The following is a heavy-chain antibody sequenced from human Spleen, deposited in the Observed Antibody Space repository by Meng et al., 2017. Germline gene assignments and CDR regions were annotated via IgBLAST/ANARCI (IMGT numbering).Heavy chain of an antibody. D-gene: IGHD3-9*01. Sequence: GESLKISCEGSGFTFSNAYMTWVRQASGKGLEWVGRIRSKANSYATAYAASVKGRFTISRDDSKNTAYLQMNSLKTEDTAVYYCSRLYDTTTDYWGQGTLVTVSS. CDR1: GFTFSNAY. J-gene: IGHJ4*02. CDR3: SRLYDTTTDY. CDR2: IRSKANSYAT. V-gene: IGHV3-73*01.